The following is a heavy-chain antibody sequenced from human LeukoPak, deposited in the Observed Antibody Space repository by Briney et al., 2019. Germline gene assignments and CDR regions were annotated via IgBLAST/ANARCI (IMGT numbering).Heavy chain of an antibody. J-gene: IGHJ4*02. CDR2: IYAGGGT. CDR1: GLTVRSNY. CDR3: ARDRGDGSASYYIDY. Sequence: GGSLRLSCAASGLTVRSNYMSWVRQAPGKGLEWVSVIYAGGGTYYADSVKGRFTISRDNSKNTLYLQMSSLRAEDTAVYYCARDRGDGSASYYIDYWGQGTLVTVSS. V-gene: IGHV3-66*01. D-gene: IGHD3-10*01.